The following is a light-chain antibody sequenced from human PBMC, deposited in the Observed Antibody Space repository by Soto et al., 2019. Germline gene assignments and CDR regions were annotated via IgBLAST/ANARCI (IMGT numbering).Light chain of an antibody. CDR3: CSYAGGTTWV. CDR2: DVT. J-gene: IGLJ3*02. V-gene: IGLV2-23*02. CDR1: SNDFGSRNF. Sequence: QSALTQPASMSGSPGQSITISCTGSSNDFGSRNFVSWYQQRPNKAPKLMIFDVTKRPSGVSDRFSAAKSGYTASLTISGLRAEDEANYYCCSYAGGTTWVFGGGTKVTVL.